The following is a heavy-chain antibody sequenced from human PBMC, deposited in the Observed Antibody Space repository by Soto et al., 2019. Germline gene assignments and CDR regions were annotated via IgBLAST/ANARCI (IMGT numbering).Heavy chain of an antibody. Sequence: TSYCISWVRQMPGKGLEWMGRIDPSDSYTNYSPSFQGHVTISADKSISTAYLQWSSLKASDTAMYYCARHLDSSSSGWFDPWGQGTLVTVSS. V-gene: IGHV5-10-1*01. D-gene: IGHD6-6*01. J-gene: IGHJ5*02. CDR2: IDPSDSYT. CDR3: ARHLDSSSSGWFDP. CDR1: TSYC.